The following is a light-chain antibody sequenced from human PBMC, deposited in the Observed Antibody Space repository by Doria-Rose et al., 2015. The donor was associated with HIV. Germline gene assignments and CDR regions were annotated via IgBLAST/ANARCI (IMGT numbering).Light chain of an antibody. CDR1: QSISSNY. CDR3: QQYGISPWT. Sequence: LSLSPGERATLSCRASQSISSNYLAWYQQKPGQAPRLLIYGASSRATGIPDRFSGSGSGTDFTLTISRLEPEDFAVYYCQQYGISPWTFGQGTKVEIK. J-gene: IGKJ1*01. V-gene: IGKV3-20*01. CDR2: GAS.